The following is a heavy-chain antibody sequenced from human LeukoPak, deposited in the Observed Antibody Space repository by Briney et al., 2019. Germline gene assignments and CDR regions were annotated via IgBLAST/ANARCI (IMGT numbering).Heavy chain of an antibody. V-gene: IGHV3-9*03. CDR2: ISWNSGSI. J-gene: IGHJ4*02. D-gene: IGHD4-11*01. Sequence: GGSLRLSCAASGFTVSSNYMSWVRQAPGKGLEWVSGISWNSGSIGYADSVKGRFTISRDNAKNSLYLQMNSLRAEDMALYYCAKDTTATTLGVFDYWAREPWSPSPQ. CDR1: GFTVSSNY. CDR3: AKDTTATTLGVFDY.